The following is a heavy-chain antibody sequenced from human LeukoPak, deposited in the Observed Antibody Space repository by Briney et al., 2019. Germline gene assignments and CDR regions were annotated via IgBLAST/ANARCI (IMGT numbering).Heavy chain of an antibody. J-gene: IGHJ6*03. D-gene: IGHD2-8*02. V-gene: IGHV4-4*07. CDR1: GGSISSYY. CDR2: IYTSGST. Sequence: SETLSLTCTVSGGSISSYYWSWIRQPAGKGLEWIGRIYTSGSTNYNPSLKSRVTMSVDTSKNQFSLKLSSVTAADTAVYYCARVRTDYYSYYMDVWGKGTTVTVSS. CDR3: ARVRTDYYSYYMDV.